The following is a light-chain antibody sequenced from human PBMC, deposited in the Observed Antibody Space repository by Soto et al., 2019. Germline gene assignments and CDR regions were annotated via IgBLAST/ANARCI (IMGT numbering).Light chain of an antibody. CDR2: GAS. CDR1: QGLSVN. Sequence: EMVWTQSPATLSVSPGEGATLSCRASQGLSVNLAWYQQKPGQAPRLLIYGASIRATGVPARFSGSGSGTQFTLTISSLQSEDFAVYYCQQYHNLRWTFGQGTREDSK. V-gene: IGKV3-15*01. CDR3: QQYHNLRWT. J-gene: IGKJ1*01.